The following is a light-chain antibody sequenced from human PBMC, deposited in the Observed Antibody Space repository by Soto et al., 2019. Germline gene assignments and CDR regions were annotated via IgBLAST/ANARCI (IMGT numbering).Light chain of an antibody. J-gene: IGKJ2*01. CDR2: SVS. CDR1: QSVTNR. Sequence: EIVMTQSPATLSVSPGERVTLSCRASQSVTNRLAWFQHKPGQAPRLLIYSVSTRATNIPGRFSGSGSGTEFTLTISSLQSEDFAVYYCQQYKNWPPYTFGQGTKLEIK. CDR3: QQYKNWPPYT. V-gene: IGKV3-15*01.